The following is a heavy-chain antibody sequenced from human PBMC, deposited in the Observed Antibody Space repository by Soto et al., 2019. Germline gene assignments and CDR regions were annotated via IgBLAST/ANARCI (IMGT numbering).Heavy chain of an antibody. Sequence: PSETLSLTCTVSGGSISSGGYYWSWIRQHPGKGLEWIGYIYYSGSTYYNPSLKSRVTISVDTSKNQFSLKLSSVTAADTAVYYGARVVFGGAYGSGSYRHYYGMDVWGQGTTVTVSS. V-gene: IGHV4-31*03. CDR2: IYYSGST. J-gene: IGHJ6*02. CDR1: GGSISSGGYY. D-gene: IGHD3-10*01. CDR3: ARVVFGGAYGSGSYRHYYGMDV.